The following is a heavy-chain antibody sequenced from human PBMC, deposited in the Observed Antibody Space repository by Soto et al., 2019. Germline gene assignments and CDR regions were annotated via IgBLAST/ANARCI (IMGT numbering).Heavy chain of an antibody. CDR2: INHSGST. CDR1: GGSISSGYYS. V-gene: IGHV4-30-2*01. CDR3: ARGRVPGRRRYYYMDV. D-gene: IGHD2-2*01. J-gene: IGHJ6*03. Sequence: PSETLSLTCAVSGGSISSGYYSWSWIRQPPGKGLEWIGEINHSGSTNYNPSLKSRVTISVDTSKNQFSLKLSSVTAADTAVYYCARGRVPGRRRYYYMDVWGKGTTVTVSS.